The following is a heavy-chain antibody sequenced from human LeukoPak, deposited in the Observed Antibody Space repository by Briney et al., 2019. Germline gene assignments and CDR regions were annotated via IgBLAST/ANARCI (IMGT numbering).Heavy chain of an antibody. D-gene: IGHD4/OR15-4a*01. CDR2: ISSSGTTI. CDR1: GFIFSSYE. V-gene: IGHV3-48*03. CDR3: AKDRDYYFDS. J-gene: IGHJ4*02. Sequence: PGGSLRLSCAASGFIFSSYEVNWVRQAPGKGLEWVSYISSSGTTIYYADSVKGRFTISRDNSKNTLYLQMNSLRAEDTAVYYCAKDRDYYFDSWGQGTLVTVSS.